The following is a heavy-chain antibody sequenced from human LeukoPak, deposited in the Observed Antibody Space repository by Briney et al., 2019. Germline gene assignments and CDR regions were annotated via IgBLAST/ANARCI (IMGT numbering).Heavy chain of an antibody. Sequence: PSETLSLTCAVYGGSFSGYNWSWIRQPPGKGLEWIGEINHSGSTNYNPSLKSRVTISVDTSKNQFSLKLSSVTAADTAVYYCARGRGSGVRGFQHWGQGTLVTVSS. CDR1: GGSFSGYN. CDR3: ARGRGSGVRGFQH. V-gene: IGHV4-34*01. D-gene: IGHD2-15*01. CDR2: INHSGST. J-gene: IGHJ1*01.